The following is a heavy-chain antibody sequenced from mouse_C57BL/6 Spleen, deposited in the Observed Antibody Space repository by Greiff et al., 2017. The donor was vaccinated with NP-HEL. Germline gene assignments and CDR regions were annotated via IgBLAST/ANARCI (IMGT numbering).Heavy chain of an antibody. CDR3: TRDYSNPFAY. V-gene: IGHV14-4*01. CDR2: IDPENGDT. Sequence: EVQLVESGAELVRPGASVKLSCTASGFNIKDDYMHWVKQRPEQGLEWIGWIDPENGDTEYASKFQGKATITADTSSNTAYLQLSSLTSEDTAVYYCTRDYSNPFAYWGQGTLVTVSA. D-gene: IGHD2-5*01. CDR1: GFNIKDDY. J-gene: IGHJ3*01.